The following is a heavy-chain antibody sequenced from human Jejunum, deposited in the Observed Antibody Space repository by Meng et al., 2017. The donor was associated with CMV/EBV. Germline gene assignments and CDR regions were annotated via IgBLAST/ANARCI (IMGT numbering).Heavy chain of an antibody. CDR2: ITYTGRP. V-gene: IGHV4-34*02. Sequence: QVQLQQWGAGLLKPSETLSLTCAVYGTAFSGYYWSWIRQSPGKGLEWIGEITYTGRPNYNPSLKSRVTVSVDTLRDRISLQLTSVTAADTAVYYCARGDYGSGSRNLGYFDPWGQGTLVTVSS. CDR1: GTAFSGYY. D-gene: IGHD3-10*01. CDR3: ARGDYGSGSRNLGYFDP. J-gene: IGHJ5*02.